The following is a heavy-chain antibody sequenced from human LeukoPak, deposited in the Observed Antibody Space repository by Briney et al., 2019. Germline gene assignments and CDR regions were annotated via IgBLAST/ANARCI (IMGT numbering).Heavy chain of an antibody. D-gene: IGHD6-19*01. CDR3: AREHGGWSDWFDY. V-gene: IGHV4-31*03. J-gene: IGHJ4*02. Sequence: PSETLSLTCTVSGGSISSGGYYWSWIRQHPGKGLEWIGYIYYSGSTYYNPFLKSRVTISVDTSKNQFSLKLSSVTAADTAVYYCAREHGGWSDWFDYWGQGTLVTVSS. CDR2: IYYSGST. CDR1: GGSISSGGYY.